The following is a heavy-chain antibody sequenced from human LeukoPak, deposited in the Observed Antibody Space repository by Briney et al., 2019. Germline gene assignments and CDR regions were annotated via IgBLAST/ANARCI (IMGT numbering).Heavy chain of an antibody. J-gene: IGHJ4*02. V-gene: IGHV4-4*07. CDR1: GGSISSYY. CDR3: AREYGSSRIFDY. D-gene: IGHD6-13*01. CDR2: IHTSGST. Sequence: PSETLSLTCTVSGGSISSYYWSWIQQPAGKGLEWIGRIHTSGSTNYNASLKSRLTMSVDTPKNQFSLNLTSVTAADTAVYYCAREYGSSRIFDYWGQGTLVTVSS.